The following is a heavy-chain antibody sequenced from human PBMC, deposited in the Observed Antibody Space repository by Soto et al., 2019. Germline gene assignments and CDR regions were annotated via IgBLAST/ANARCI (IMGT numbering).Heavy chain of an antibody. CDR3: ARHIIWNSSGWYYFDY. V-gene: IGHV4-39*01. CDR2: IYYSGST. D-gene: IGHD6-19*01. CDR1: GGSISSSSYY. Sequence: QLQLQESGPGLVKPSETLSLTCTVSGGSISSSSYYWGWIRQPPGKGLAWIGSIYYSGSTYYNPSRKSRGTISEVTSKNQVSLNLSSVTAADTAVYYWARHIIWNSSGWYYFDYWGQGTLVTVSS. J-gene: IGHJ4*02.